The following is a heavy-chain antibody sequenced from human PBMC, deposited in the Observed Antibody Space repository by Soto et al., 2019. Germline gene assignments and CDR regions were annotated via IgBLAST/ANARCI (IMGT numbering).Heavy chain of an antibody. J-gene: IGHJ4*02. CDR1: GGSISSSSYY. CDR3: ARQNRRRQGSPMIVVVTTLDY. V-gene: IGHV4-39*01. CDR2: IYYSGST. D-gene: IGHD3-22*01. Sequence: SETLSLTCTVSGGSISSSSYYWGWIRQPPGKGLEWIGSIYYSGSTYYNPSLKSRVTISVDTSKNPFSLKLSSVTAADTAVYYCARQNRRRQGSPMIVVVTTLDYWGQGTLVTVSS.